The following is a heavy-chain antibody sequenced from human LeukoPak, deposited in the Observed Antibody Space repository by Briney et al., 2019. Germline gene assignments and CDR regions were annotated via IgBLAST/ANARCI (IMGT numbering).Heavy chain of an antibody. V-gene: IGHV3-30*14. CDR3: ARDQRLGNSWFFLDY. D-gene: IGHD6-13*01. J-gene: IGHJ4*02. CDR1: EFTFSSYA. CDR2: ISYDGSNK. Sequence: GGSLRLSCAASEFTFSSYAMHWVREAPGKGVGWVAVISYDGSNKYYADSVKGRFTISRDNSKNTLYLQMNSLRAEDTAVYYCARDQRLGNSWFFLDYWGQGTLVTVSS.